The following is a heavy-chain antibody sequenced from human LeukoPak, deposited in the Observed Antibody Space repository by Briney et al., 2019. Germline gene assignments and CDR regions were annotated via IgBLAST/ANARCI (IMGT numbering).Heavy chain of an antibody. D-gene: IGHD3-10*01. CDR2: ISGSGGST. CDR3: AKGLWFGDAGGPFDP. J-gene: IGHJ5*02. Sequence: GGSLRLSCAASGFTFSSYAMSWVRQAPGKGLGWVSAISGSGGSTYYADSVKGRFTISRDNSKNTLYLQMNSLRAEDTAVYYCAKGLWFGDAGGPFDPWGQGTLVTVSS. CDR1: GFTFSSYA. V-gene: IGHV3-23*01.